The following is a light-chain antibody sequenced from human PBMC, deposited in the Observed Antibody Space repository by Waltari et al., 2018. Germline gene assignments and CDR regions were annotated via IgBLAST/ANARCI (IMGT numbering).Light chain of an antibody. CDR2: DVS. CDR3: NSYAGSSSWV. V-gene: IGLV2-14*01. Sequence: QSALTQPASVSGSPGQSITISCTGTSSDVGFYNYVSWYQQHPGKAPKLMIYDVSELPSVVSNRFSGSKSGNTASLTISGLQAEDEADYYCNSYAGSSSWVFGGGTKLTVL. CDR1: SSDVGFYNY. J-gene: IGLJ3*02.